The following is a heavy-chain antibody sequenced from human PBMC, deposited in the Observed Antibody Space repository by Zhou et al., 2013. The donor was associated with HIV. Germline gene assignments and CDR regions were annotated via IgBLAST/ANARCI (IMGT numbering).Heavy chain of an antibody. CDR1: GGTFSTYA. CDR3: ARDQPKPYYYDSRGYYYSGHNWFDP. D-gene: IGHD3-22*01. J-gene: IGHJ5*02. V-gene: IGHV1-69*05. Sequence: QVQLVQSGAEVKKPGSSVKVSCKASGGTFSTYAFSWVRQAPGQGLEWMGGIIPIFGTANYAQKFQGRVTITTDESTSTAYMEVRSLTSEDTAVYYCARDQPKPYYYDSRGYYYSGHNWFDPSGPGNPGHRLL. CDR2: IIPIFGTA.